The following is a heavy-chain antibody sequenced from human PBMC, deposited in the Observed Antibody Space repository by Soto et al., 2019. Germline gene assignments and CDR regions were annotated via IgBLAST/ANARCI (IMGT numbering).Heavy chain of an antibody. CDR2: INHSGST. CDR1: GGSFSGYY. CDR3: ARGVASLHQIRNFDY. V-gene: IGHV4-34*01. J-gene: IGHJ4*02. Sequence: QVQLQQWGAGLLKPSETLSLTCAVYGGSFSGYYWSWIRQPPGKGLEWIGEINHSGSTNYNPSLKSRVTISVDTSKNQFSLKLSSVTAADTAVYYCARGVASLHQIRNFDYWGQGTLVTVSS.